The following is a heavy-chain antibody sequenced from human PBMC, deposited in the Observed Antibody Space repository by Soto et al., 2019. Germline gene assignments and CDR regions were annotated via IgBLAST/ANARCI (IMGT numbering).Heavy chain of an antibody. CDR3: ARDPYYYDSSGFSGP. V-gene: IGHV1-69*13. CDR2: IIANIGTT. CDR1: GYTFTSYG. J-gene: IGHJ5*02. Sequence: SVKVSCKASGYTFTSYGISWVRQAPGQGLEWMGGIIANIGTTNYAQKFQGRVTMTADESTSTAYMELSSLRSEDTAVYYCARDPYYYDSSGFSGPWGQGTLVTVSS. D-gene: IGHD3-22*01.